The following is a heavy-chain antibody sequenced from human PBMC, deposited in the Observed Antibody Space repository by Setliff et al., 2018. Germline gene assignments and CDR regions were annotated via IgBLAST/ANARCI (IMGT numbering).Heavy chain of an antibody. Sequence: SETLSLTCAVYGGSFSGYYWSWIRQPPGKGLEWIGELNHSGSTNYNPSLKSRVTTSVDTSKNQFSLKLSSVTAADTAVYYCARGSQYYNFWSGYHLDYYYYGMDVWGQGTTVTVSS. CDR2: LNHSGST. J-gene: IGHJ6*02. CDR3: ARGSQYYNFWSGYHLDYYYYGMDV. D-gene: IGHD3-3*01. V-gene: IGHV4-34*01. CDR1: GGSFSGYY.